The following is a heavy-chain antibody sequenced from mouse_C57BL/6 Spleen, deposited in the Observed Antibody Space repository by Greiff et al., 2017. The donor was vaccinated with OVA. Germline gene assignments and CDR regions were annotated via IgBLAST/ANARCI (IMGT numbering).Heavy chain of an antibody. D-gene: IGHD1-1*01. V-gene: IGHV3-6*01. CDR2: ISYDGSN. Sequence: EVHLVESGPGLVKPSQSLSLTCSVTGYSITSGYYWNWIRQFPGNKLEWMGYISYDGSNNYNPSLKNRISITRDTSKNQFFLKLNSVTTEDTATYYCARDYYGSTIDYWGQGTTLTVSS. CDR3: ARDYYGSTIDY. J-gene: IGHJ2*01. CDR1: GYSITSGYY.